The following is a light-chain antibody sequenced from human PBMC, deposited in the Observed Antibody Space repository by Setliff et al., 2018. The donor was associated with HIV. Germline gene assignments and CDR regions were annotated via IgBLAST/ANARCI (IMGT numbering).Light chain of an antibody. V-gene: IGLV2-11*01. J-gene: IGLJ1*01. CDR2: DVP. CDR1: SSDVGNYNY. CDR3: SAYAGSYTSLCG. Sequence: LTQPRSVSGSPGQSVTIPCTGTSSDVGNYNYVSWYQQHPGKAPKLMIYDVPKRPSGVPDRFSGSKSGNTASLTISGLQAEDEAYYYCSAYAGSYTSLCGVGTGTKV.